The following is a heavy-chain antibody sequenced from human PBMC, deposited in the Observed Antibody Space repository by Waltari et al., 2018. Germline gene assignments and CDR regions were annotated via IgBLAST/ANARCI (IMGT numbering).Heavy chain of an antibody. CDR1: GSPFTSYD. D-gene: IGHD3-3*01. V-gene: IGHV1-8*01. Sequence: QVQLVQSGAEVKKPGASVKVSCKASGSPFTSYDINWVRQATGQGLEWMGWMNPNSGNTGYAQKFQGRVTMTRNTSISTAYMELSSLRSEDTAVYYCARLYYDFWSGYEGNYGMDVWGQGTTVTVSS. J-gene: IGHJ6*02. CDR2: MNPNSGNT. CDR3: ARLYYDFWSGYEGNYGMDV.